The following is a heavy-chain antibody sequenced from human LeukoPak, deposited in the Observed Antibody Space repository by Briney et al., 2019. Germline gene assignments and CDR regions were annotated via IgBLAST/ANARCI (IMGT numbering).Heavy chain of an antibody. J-gene: IGHJ4*02. CDR3: ARDSRPGIAVALLDY. D-gene: IGHD6-19*01. V-gene: IGHV3-48*04. CDR2: ISSSGSTI. CDR1: GFTFSSYW. Sequence: PGGSLRLSCAASGFTFSSYWMSWVRQAPGKGLEWVSYISSSGSTIYYADSVKGRFTISRDNAKNSLYLQMNSLRAEDTAVYYCARDSRPGIAVALLDYWGQGTLVTVSS.